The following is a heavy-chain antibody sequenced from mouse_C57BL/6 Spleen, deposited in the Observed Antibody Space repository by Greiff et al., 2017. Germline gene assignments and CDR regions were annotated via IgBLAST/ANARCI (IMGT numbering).Heavy chain of an antibody. V-gene: IGHV1-64*01. J-gene: IGHJ1*03. D-gene: IGHD1-1*01. Sequence: VQLQQPGAELVKPGASVKLSCKASGYTFTSYWMHWVKQRPGQGLEWIGMIHPNSGSTNYNEKFKSKATLTVDKSSSTAYMQLSSLTSEDSAVYYCARGGYYGSSSDFDVWGTGTTVTVSS. CDR3: ARGGYYGSSSDFDV. CDR2: IHPNSGST. CDR1: GYTFTSYW.